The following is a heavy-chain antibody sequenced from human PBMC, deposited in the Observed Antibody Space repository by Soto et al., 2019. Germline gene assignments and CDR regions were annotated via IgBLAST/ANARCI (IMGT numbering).Heavy chain of an antibody. CDR1: GGSISSGGYY. CDR2: IYYSGST. J-gene: IGHJ4*02. Sequence: SETLSLTCTVSGGSISSGGYYWSWIRQHPGKGLEWIGYIYYSGSTYYNPSLKSRVTISVDTSKNQFSLKLSSVTAADTAVYYCARAQMTTVTTFEYWGQGTLVTVSS. D-gene: IGHD4-4*01. V-gene: IGHV4-31*03. CDR3: ARAQMTTVTTFEY.